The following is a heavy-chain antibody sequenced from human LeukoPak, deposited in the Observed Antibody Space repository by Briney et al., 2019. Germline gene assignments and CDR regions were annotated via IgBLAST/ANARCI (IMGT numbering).Heavy chain of an antibody. J-gene: IGHJ3*02. CDR1: GLTFSTYA. Sequence: GGSLRLSCAASGLTFSTYAMSWVRQAPGKGLEWVSVISGGGSSTNYADSVKGRFTISRENSKNTLYLQMNSLRAEDTAVYYCAKDQGYSSAWYSRDGFDMWGQGTMVTVSS. CDR3: AKDQGYSSAWYSRDGFDM. D-gene: IGHD6-19*01. CDR2: ISGGGSST. V-gene: IGHV3-23*01.